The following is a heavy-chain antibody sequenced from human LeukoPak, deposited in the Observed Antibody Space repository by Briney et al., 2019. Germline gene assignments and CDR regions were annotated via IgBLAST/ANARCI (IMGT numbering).Heavy chain of an antibody. V-gene: IGHV4-34*01. Sequence: SETLSLTCAVYGGSFSGYYWSWIRQPPGKGLEWIGEINHSGSTNYNPSLKSRVTISVDTSKNQFSLKLSPVTAADTAVYYCARAKRTYYDFWSGSQPLDYWGQGTLVTVSS. CDR1: GGSFSGYY. CDR2: INHSGST. D-gene: IGHD3-3*01. CDR3: ARAKRTYYDFWSGSQPLDY. J-gene: IGHJ4*02.